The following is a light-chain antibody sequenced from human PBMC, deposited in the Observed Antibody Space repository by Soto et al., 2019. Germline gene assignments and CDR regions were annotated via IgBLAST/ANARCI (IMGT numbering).Light chain of an antibody. Sequence: QSALTQPASVSGSPGQSITVSCTGTSSDVGTYNLVSWYQQLPGKAPKFMIYEVNKRPSGVSNRFSGSKSGNTASLTISGLQAEDEADCYCCSYAGSSTFVVFGGGTKLTVL. CDR2: EVN. V-gene: IGLV2-23*02. CDR1: SSDVGTYNL. CDR3: CSYAGSSTFVV. J-gene: IGLJ2*01.